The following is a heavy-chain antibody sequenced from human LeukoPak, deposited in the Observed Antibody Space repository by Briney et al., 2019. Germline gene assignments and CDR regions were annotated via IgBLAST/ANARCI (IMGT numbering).Heavy chain of an antibody. Sequence: GGSLRLSCAASGFTFSSYGMPWVRQAPGKGLEWVAFIRYDGSNKYYADSVKGRFTISRDNSKNTLYLQMNSLRAEDTAVYYCAREQLERRATDAFDIWGQGTMVTVSS. D-gene: IGHD1-1*01. CDR3: AREQLERRATDAFDI. CDR1: GFTFSSYG. CDR2: IRYDGSNK. J-gene: IGHJ3*02. V-gene: IGHV3-30*02.